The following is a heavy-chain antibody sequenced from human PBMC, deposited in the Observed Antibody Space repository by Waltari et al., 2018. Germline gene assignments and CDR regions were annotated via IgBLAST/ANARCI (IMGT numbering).Heavy chain of an antibody. V-gene: IGHV3-66*02. Sequence: EVQLVESGGGLVQPGGSLRLSCAASGFTVSRNYMSWVRQAPGKGLEWVSFIYSCDSTYYADSVKGRFTISRDSSKNTLYLQMSSLRAEDTAVYYCARAPDDDFWSGYYMDVWGQGTTVTVSS. CDR1: GFTVSRNY. D-gene: IGHD3-3*01. CDR3: ARAPDDDFWSGYYMDV. CDR2: IYSCDST. J-gene: IGHJ6*02.